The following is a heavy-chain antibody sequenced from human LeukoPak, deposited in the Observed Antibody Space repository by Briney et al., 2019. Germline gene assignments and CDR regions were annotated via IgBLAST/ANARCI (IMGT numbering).Heavy chain of an antibody. CDR3: AKDRGPYLGIDNNWFDP. CDR2: ISGYGANT. CDR1: GFTFNLYG. J-gene: IGHJ5*02. D-gene: IGHD1-26*01. V-gene: IGHV3-23*01. Sequence: GGSLRLSCAASGFTFNLYGMSWVRQAPGKGLEWVSGISGYGANTYYADSVKGRFTISRDNSKNTVFLQMNSLTVEDTAVYHRAKDRGPYLGIDNNWFDPWGQGTLVIVSS.